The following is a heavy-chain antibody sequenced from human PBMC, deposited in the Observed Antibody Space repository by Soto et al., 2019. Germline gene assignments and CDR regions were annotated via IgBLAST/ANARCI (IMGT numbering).Heavy chain of an antibody. Sequence: GGSLRLSCAASGFTFSSYEMNWVRQAPGKGLEWVSYISSSGSTIYYADSVKGRFTISRDNAKNSLYLQMNSLRAEDTAVYYCARWVTIDAPDWFDPWGQGTLVTVSS. CDR2: ISSSGSTI. V-gene: IGHV3-48*03. CDR3: ARWVTIDAPDWFDP. D-gene: IGHD3-3*01. J-gene: IGHJ5*02. CDR1: GFTFSSYE.